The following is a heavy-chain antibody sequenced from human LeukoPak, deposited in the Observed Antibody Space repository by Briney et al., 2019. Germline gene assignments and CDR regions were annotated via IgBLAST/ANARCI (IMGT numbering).Heavy chain of an antibody. V-gene: IGHV3-30-3*01. CDR1: GFTFSSYA. Sequence: GGSLRLSCAASGFTFSSYAMHWVRQAPGKGLDLEWVTVLSYDANEYYADSVKGRFTISRDNSKNTLYLQMNSLRAEDTAVYYCAKVMPLYQLQWGLYDYWGQGTLVTVSS. CDR3: AKVMPLYQLQWGLYDY. J-gene: IGHJ4*02. D-gene: IGHD2-2*01. CDR2: LSYDANE.